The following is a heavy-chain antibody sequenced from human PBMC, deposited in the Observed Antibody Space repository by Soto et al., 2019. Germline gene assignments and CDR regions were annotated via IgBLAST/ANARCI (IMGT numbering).Heavy chain of an antibody. CDR2: INTNTGNP. CDR1: GYTFTSYA. D-gene: IGHD3-10*01. J-gene: IGHJ6*02. V-gene: IGHV7-4-1*01. Sequence: ASVKVSCKASGYTFTSYAMNWVRQAPGQGLEWMGWINTNTGNPTYAQGFTGRFVFSLDTSVSTAYLQICSLKAEDTAVYYCAREGTYGSGRDYYGMDVWGQGTTVTVSS. CDR3: AREGTYGSGRDYYGMDV.